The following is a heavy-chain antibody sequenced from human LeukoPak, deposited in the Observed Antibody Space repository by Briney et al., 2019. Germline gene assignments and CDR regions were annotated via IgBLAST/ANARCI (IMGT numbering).Heavy chain of an antibody. CDR3: TITYTRSS. Sequence: PGGSLRLSCTASGFTFGDYAMSWVRQAPGEGLEWVGLIRSKAYSGTAEYAASVKGRFTISRDDSKSIAYLQMDSLKTEDTAMYYCTITYTRSSGGQGTLVTVSS. CDR1: GFTFGDYA. CDR2: IRSKAYSGTA. J-gene: IGHJ4*02. D-gene: IGHD6-6*01. V-gene: IGHV3-49*04.